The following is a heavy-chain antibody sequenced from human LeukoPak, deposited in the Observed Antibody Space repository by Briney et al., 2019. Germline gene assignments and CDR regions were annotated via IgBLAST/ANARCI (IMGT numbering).Heavy chain of an antibody. Sequence: PSATLPLTCTVFGDSINSHYWSWVRQAPGKGLEWIGYIFYSGNTNYSPSLKSRVTISIDTSKKQFSLRLTSVTTADTAVYFCARTGDYSRSTGGWFDPWGQGTLVTVSS. CDR3: ARTGDYSRSTGGWFDP. CDR2: IFYSGNT. CDR1: GDSINSHY. V-gene: IGHV4-59*11. J-gene: IGHJ5*02. D-gene: IGHD4-11*01.